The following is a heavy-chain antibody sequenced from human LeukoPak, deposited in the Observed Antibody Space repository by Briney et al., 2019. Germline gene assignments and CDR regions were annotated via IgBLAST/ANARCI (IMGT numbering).Heavy chain of an antibody. J-gene: IGHJ4*02. CDR3: ARDPDGGFIDY. D-gene: IGHD4-23*01. CDR2: IIPILGIA. CDR1: GGTFSSYT. V-gene: IGHV1-69*04. Sequence: ASVKVSCKASGGTFSSYTISWVRQAPGQGLEWMGRIIPILGIANYGQKFQGRVTITADKSTSTAYMELSSLRSEDTAVYYCARDPDGGFIDYWGQGTLVTVSS.